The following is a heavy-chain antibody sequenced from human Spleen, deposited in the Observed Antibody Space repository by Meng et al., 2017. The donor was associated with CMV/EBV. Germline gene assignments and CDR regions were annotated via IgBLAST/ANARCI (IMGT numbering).Heavy chain of an antibody. CDR3: ARGAGTAAAEDYYYYGMDV. V-gene: IGHV4-61*01. J-gene: IGHJ6*02. Sequence: SETLSLTCTVSGGSVTSGTYYWSWIRQPPGKGLEWIGYIYYSGSTNYTPSLKSRVTISVDTSKNQFSLKLSSVTAADTAVYYCARGAGTAAAEDYYYYGMDVWGQGTTVTVSS. CDR2: IYYSGST. D-gene: IGHD6-13*01. CDR1: GGSVTSGTYY.